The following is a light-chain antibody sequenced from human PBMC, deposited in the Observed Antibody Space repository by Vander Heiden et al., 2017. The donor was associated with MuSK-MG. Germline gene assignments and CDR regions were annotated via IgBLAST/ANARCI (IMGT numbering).Light chain of an antibody. CDR1: QDISNY. J-gene: IGKJ5*01. V-gene: IGKV1-33*01. CDR2: DAS. Sequence: DIQMTQSPSSLSASVGDRVTITCQASQDISNYLNWYQQKPGKAPKLLIYDASNLETGVPSRFSGSGSGTDFTFTISSLQPEDFATYYCQQDDNLPPTFGQGTQVDIK. CDR3: QQDDNLPPT.